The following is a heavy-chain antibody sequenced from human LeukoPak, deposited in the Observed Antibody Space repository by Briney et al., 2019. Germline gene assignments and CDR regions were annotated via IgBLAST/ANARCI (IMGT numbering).Heavy chain of an antibody. V-gene: IGHV3-21*01. J-gene: IGHJ3*02. D-gene: IGHD2-2*01. CDR1: GFTFSSYS. CDR3: ARDYSPSIVVVPAAIQGDAFNI. CDR2: ISSSSRYI. Sequence: GGSLRLSGAASGFTFSSYSMNWVRQAPGKGLEWVSSISSSSRYIYYADSVKGRFTISRDNAKNSLYLKMNSLRAEDTAVYYCARDYSPSIVVVPAAIQGDAFNIWGQGTMVTVSS.